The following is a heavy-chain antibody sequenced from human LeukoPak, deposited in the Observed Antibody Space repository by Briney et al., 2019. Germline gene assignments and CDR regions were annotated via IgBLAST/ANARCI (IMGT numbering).Heavy chain of an antibody. CDR1: GYTFSNYD. V-gene: IGHV1-2*02. CDR2: INPNSGGT. J-gene: IGHJ5*02. Sequence: ASVKVSCKASGYTFSNYDINWVRQATGQGLEWMGWINPNSGGTNYAQKFQGRVTMTRDTSISTAYMELSRLRSDDTAVYYCARANWGDNNWFDPWGQGTLVTVSS. D-gene: IGHD7-27*01. CDR3: ARANWGDNNWFDP.